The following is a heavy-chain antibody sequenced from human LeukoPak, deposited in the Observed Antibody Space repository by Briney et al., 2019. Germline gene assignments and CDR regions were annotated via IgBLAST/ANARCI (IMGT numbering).Heavy chain of an antibody. D-gene: IGHD3-22*01. CDR1: GFTVSSNY. CDR2: ISYDGSNK. Sequence: GGSLRLSCAASGFTVSSNYMNWVRQAPGKGLEWVAVISYDGSNKYYADSVKGRFTISRDNSKNTLYLQMNSLRAEDTAVYYCARALLDSSGYYGSGFDYWGQGTLVTVSS. V-gene: IGHV3-30-3*01. J-gene: IGHJ4*02. CDR3: ARALLDSSGYYGSGFDY.